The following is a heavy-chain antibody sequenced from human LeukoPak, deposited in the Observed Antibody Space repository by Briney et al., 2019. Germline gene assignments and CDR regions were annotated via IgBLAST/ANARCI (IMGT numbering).Heavy chain of an antibody. Sequence: GGSLRLSCAASGFPLSSYAMTWVRPAPGEGLEWVSSISGDGATTSQVGSVKGRFTVSRDNAKYTVYLEISILGAKDTAVYYCARSVRPFNSATWFLGFDSWGPGTLVTVS. D-gene: IGHD3-10*01. J-gene: IGHJ4*02. CDR1: GFPLSSYA. CDR2: ISGDGATT. CDR3: ARSVRPFNSATWFLGFDS. V-gene: IGHV3-23*01.